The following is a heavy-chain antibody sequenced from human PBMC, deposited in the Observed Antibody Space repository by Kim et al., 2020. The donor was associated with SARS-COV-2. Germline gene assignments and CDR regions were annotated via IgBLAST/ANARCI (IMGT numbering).Heavy chain of an antibody. V-gene: IGHV4-59*01. CDR1: GGSISSYI. CDR2: THSSGST. D-gene: IGHD3-22*01. J-gene: IGHJ4*03. CDR3: TRAFLPDYGNSGYFAY. Sequence: SETLSLTCTVSGGSISSYIWSWIRQPPGKRLEWIGYTHSSGSTKYNPSLESRVTMSLDTSGTQFSLILTSVTAADTALYYGTRAFLPDYGNSGYFAYWA.